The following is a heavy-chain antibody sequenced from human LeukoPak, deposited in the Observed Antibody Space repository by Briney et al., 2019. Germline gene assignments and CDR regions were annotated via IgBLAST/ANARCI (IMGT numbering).Heavy chain of an antibody. CDR2: IYYSGGT. V-gene: IGHV4-59*01. CDR3: ASGGTDY. Sequence: SETLSLTCTVSGGSISSYYWSWIRQPPGKGLGWIGYIYYSGGTNYNPSLKSRVTISVDTSKNQFSLKLSSVTAADTAVYYCASGGTDYWGQGTLVTVSS. CDR1: GGSISSYY. J-gene: IGHJ4*02.